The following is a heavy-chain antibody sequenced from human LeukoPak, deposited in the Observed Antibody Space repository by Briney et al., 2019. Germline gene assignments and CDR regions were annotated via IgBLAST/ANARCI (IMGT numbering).Heavy chain of an antibody. CDR2: VYYTGVT. CDR3: ARVTVVPAGVYGVGWFDT. V-gene: IGHV4-39*07. CDR1: GGYIITSGHY. D-gene: IGHD2-2*01. Sequence: SETLSLTCTVSGGYIITSGHYWGWIRQPPGKGLEWIGSVYYTGVTSTSPFFRSRMSISVDTSKNQFSLKVTSVTAADTAVYYCARVTVVPAGVYGVGWFDTWGQGTLVTVSS. J-gene: IGHJ5*02.